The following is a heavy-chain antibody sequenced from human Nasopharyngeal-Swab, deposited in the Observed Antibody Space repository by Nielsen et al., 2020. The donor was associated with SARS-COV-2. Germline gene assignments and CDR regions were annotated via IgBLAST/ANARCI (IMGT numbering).Heavy chain of an antibody. D-gene: IGHD6-19*01. J-gene: IGHJ4*02. CDR1: GFTFDDYA. CDR3: AREYSSGWYIFDY. V-gene: IGHV3-33*08. Sequence: GESLKISCAASGFTFDDYAMHWVRQAPGKGLEWVAVIWYDGSNKYYADSVKGRFTISRDNSKNTLYLQMNSLRAEDTAVYYCAREYSSGWYIFDYWGQGTLVTVSS. CDR2: IWYDGSNK.